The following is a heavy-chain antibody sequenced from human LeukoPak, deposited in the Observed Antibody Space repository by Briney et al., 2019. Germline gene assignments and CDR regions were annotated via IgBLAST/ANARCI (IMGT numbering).Heavy chain of an antibody. CDR3: AKAGAHYDYVWGSYRLREYFDY. V-gene: IGHV3-30*02. Sequence: GGSLRPSCAASGFTFSSYGMHWVRQAPGKGLEWVAFIRYDGSNKYYADSVKGRFTISRDNSKNTLYLQMNSLRAEDTAVYYCAKAGAHYDYVWGSYRLREYFDYWGQGTLVTVSS. CDR1: GFTFSSYG. D-gene: IGHD3-16*02. J-gene: IGHJ4*02. CDR2: IRYDGSNK.